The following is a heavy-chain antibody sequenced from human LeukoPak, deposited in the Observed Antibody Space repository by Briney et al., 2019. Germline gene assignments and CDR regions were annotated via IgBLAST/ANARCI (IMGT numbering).Heavy chain of an antibody. Sequence: DPGGSLRLSCTASGFAFDEHGMSWVRQVPGRGLEWVALIKPDGTLTQYVDSVRGRFTISRDNAQNSLSLQMKSLGVEDTAVYYCVRSGVAYGMDVWGQGTTVTVS. CDR3: VRSGVAYGMDV. J-gene: IGHJ6*02. D-gene: IGHD1-14*01. V-gene: IGHV3-7*01. CDR1: GFAFDEHG. CDR2: IKPDGTLT.